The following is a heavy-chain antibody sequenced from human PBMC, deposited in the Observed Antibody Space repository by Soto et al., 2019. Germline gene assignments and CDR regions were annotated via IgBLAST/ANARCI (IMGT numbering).Heavy chain of an antibody. CDR3: ARAPIGGGELLHGYFDL. Sequence: QVQLVQSGAEVKKPGASVKVSCKASGYTFTSYAMHWVRQAPGQRLEWMGWINAGNGNTKYSQKFQGRVTITRDTSASTAYMEVGSLRSEDAGVYYRARAPIGGGELLHGYFDLWGRGTLVTVSS. CDR1: GYTFTSYA. V-gene: IGHV1-3*01. D-gene: IGHD1-26*01. J-gene: IGHJ2*01. CDR2: INAGNGNT.